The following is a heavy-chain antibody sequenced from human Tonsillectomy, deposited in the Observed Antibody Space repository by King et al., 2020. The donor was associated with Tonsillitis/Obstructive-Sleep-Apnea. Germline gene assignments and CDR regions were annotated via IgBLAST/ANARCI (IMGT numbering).Heavy chain of an antibody. D-gene: IGHD2-2*01. CDR3: ARGRVDCRRTSGDRGPNMNGFDP. CDR2: IYSGGST. Sequence: VQLVESGGGLIQPGGSLRLSCAASGFTVSSNYMSWVRQAPGKGLEWVSVIYSGGSTYYADSVKGRFTISRDNSKNTLYLQMNSLRAEDTAVYYCARGRVDCRRTSGDRGPNMNGFDPWGQGTLVTVSS. J-gene: IGHJ5*02. CDR1: GFTVSSNY. V-gene: IGHV3-53*01.